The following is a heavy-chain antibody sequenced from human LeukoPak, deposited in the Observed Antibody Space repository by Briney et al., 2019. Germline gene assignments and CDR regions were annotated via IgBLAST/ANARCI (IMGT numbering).Heavy chain of an antibody. CDR1: GGSFSGYY. CDR2: INHSGST. J-gene: IGHJ4*02. D-gene: IGHD3-22*01. V-gene: IGHV4-34*01. Sequence: SSETLSLTCAVYGGSFSGYYWSWIRQPPGKGLEWIGEINHSGSTNYNPSLKSRVTISVDTSKNQFSQKLSSVTAADTAVYYCARNIGNSSGYTSDYWGQGTLVTVSS. CDR3: ARNIGNSSGYTSDY.